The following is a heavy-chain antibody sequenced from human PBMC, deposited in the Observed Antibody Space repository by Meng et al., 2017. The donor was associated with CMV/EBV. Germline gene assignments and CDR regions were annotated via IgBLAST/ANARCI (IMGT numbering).Heavy chain of an antibody. Sequence: GSLRLSCTVSGGSISSYYWSWIRQPPGKGLEWIGYIYYSGSTNYNPSLKSRVTISVDTSKNQFSLKLSSVTAADTAVYYCARSLVVVPAVQTYYYYYYGMDVWGQGTTVTVSS. D-gene: IGHD2-2*01. J-gene: IGHJ6*02. V-gene: IGHV4-59*01. CDR1: GGSISSYY. CDR3: ARSLVVVPAVQTYYYYYYGMDV. CDR2: IYYSGST.